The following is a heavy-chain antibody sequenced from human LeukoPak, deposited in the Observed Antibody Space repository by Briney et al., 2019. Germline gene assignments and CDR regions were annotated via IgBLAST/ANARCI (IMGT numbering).Heavy chain of an antibody. D-gene: IGHD3-10*01. Sequence: SETLSLTCTVSGGSISNYYWSWIRQSPVKGLEWIGFIYYSGSTNYNPSLKSRVTISVDTSKNQFSLKLSSVTAADTAVYYCARDRGYTMVRGVITRGSFDYWGQGTLVTVSS. CDR3: ARDRGYTMVRGVITRGSFDY. CDR2: IYYSGST. J-gene: IGHJ4*02. V-gene: IGHV4-59*12. CDR1: GGSISNYY.